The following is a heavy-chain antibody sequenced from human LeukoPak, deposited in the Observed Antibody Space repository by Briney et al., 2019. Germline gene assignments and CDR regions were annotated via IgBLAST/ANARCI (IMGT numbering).Heavy chain of an antibody. J-gene: IGHJ5*02. D-gene: IGHD2-15*01. V-gene: IGHV1-18*04. CDR2: ISAYNGNT. CDR1: GYTFTSYG. CDR3: ARVSGGDIVVVVAATLENWFDP. Sequence: ASMKVSCKASGYTFTSYGISWVRQAPGQGLEWMGWISAYNGNTNYAQKLQGRVTMTTDTSTSTAYMELRSLRSDDTAVYYCARVSGGDIVVVVAATLENWFDPWGQGTLVTVSS.